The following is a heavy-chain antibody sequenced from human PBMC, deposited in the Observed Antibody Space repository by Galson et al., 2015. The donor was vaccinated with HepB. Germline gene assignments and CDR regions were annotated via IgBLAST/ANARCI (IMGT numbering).Heavy chain of an antibody. CDR1: GGTFSSYA. CDR2: IIPIFGTA. V-gene: IGHV1-69*13. CDR3: ASDYYGSGAFDI. D-gene: IGHD3-10*01. J-gene: IGHJ3*02. Sequence: SVKVSCKASGGTFSSYAISWVRQAPGQGLEWMGGIIPIFGTANYAQKFQGRVTITADESTSTAYMELSSLRSEDTAVYYCASDYYGSGAFDIWGQGTMVTVSS.